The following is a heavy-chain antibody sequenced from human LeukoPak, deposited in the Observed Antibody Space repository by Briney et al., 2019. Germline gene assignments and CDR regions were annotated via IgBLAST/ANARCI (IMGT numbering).Heavy chain of an antibody. CDR2: IYYSGST. CDR1: GGSISSSSYY. V-gene: IGHV4-39*01. D-gene: IGHD3-10*01. Sequence: SETLSLTCTVPGGSISSSSYYWGWIRQPPGKGLEWIGSIYYSGSTYYNPSLKSRVPISVDTSKNQFSLKLSSVTAADTAVYFCARQLYVSGSYYAPMDVWGKGTTVTISS. CDR3: ARQLYVSGSYYAPMDV. J-gene: IGHJ6*03.